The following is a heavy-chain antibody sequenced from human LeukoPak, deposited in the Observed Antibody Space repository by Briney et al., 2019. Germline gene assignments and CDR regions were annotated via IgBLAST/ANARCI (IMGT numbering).Heavy chain of an antibody. D-gene: IGHD6-6*01. CDR2: INPNSGGA. CDR1: GYTFTGYY. Sequence: ASVKVSCKASGYTFTGYYMHWVRQAPGQGLEWMGWINPNSGGANYAQKFQGRVTMTRDTSISTAYMELSRLRSEDTATYYCAINRPTSLSNWFDPWGQGTLVIVSS. V-gene: IGHV1-2*02. J-gene: IGHJ5*02. CDR3: AINRPTSLSNWFDP.